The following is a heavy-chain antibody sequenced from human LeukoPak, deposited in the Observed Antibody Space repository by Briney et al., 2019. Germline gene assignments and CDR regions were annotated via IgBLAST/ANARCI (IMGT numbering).Heavy chain of an antibody. CDR2: IFSNGVNK. CDR1: GFTLVNHG. CDR3: ARHRGSVFEGYMDV. V-gene: IGHV3-33*01. D-gene: IGHD2-8*01. J-gene: IGHJ6*03. Sequence: GTSLRLSCAASGFTLVNHGMHWVRQAPGKGLEWVAIIFSNGVNKYCADSMKGRFTISRDTSKNTLFLEMESLRTEDTAVYYCARHRGSVFEGYMDVWGKGTTVTVSS.